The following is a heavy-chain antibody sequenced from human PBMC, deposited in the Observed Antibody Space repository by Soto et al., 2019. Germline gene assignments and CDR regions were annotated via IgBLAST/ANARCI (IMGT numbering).Heavy chain of an antibody. CDR3: AKITMVRGVHFDY. D-gene: IGHD3-10*01. J-gene: IGHJ4*02. Sequence: QVQLVESGGGVVQPGRSLRLSCAASGFTFSSYGMHWVRQAPGKGLEWVAVISYDGSNKYYADSVKGRFTIYRDNSKNTLYLQMNSLRAEDTAVYYCAKITMVRGVHFDYWGQGTLVTVSS. CDR2: ISYDGSNK. CDR1: GFTFSSYG. V-gene: IGHV3-30*18.